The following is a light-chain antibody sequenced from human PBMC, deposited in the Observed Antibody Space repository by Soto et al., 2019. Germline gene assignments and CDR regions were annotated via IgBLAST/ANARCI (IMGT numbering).Light chain of an antibody. CDR3: QQYNGYSGT. Sequence: DIQMTQSPSTLSASVGDRVTITCRASQSIDTWLAWYQQKPGRAPKVLISEASSLERGVPSRFSGSGSGTEFSLTINSLQPDDFATYYCQQYNGYSGTFGQGTKLEVK. V-gene: IGKV1-5*01. CDR2: EAS. CDR1: QSIDTW. J-gene: IGKJ2*01.